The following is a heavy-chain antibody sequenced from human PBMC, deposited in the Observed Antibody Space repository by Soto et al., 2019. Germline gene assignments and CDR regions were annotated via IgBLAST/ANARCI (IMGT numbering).Heavy chain of an antibody. V-gene: IGHV3-11*01. J-gene: IGHJ4*02. Sequence: PGGSLRLSCAASGFTFSDYYMSWIRQAPGKGLEWVSYISSRSSTIYYADSVKGRFTISRDNTKNSLYVQMNGLRAEDTAVYYCARLNYGDLFDYWGQGTPVTVSS. CDR1: GFTFSDYY. CDR2: ISSRSSTI. D-gene: IGHD4-17*01. CDR3: ARLNYGDLFDY.